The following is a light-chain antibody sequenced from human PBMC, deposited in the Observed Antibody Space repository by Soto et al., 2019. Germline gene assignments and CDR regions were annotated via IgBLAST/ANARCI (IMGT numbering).Light chain of an antibody. CDR2: DAS. Sequence: DIQMTQSPSSLSASVGDRVTITCQASQDISNYLNWYQQKPGKAPKLLIYDASNLETGVPSRFSGSGSGTDFTFTISSLQPEDIATYYCQQYDNPPPSGYTFGQGTKLEIK. J-gene: IGKJ2*01. CDR1: QDISNY. CDR3: QQYDNPPPSGYT. V-gene: IGKV1-33*01.